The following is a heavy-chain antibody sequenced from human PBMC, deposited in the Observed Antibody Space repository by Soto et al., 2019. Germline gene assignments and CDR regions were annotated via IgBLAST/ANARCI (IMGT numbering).Heavy chain of an antibody. J-gene: IGHJ6*02. CDR1: GYSFTGYW. D-gene: IGHD6-6*01. CDR3: ARGVAARYYGMDV. CDR2: IYPGDSDT. V-gene: IGHV5-51*01. Sequence: EVQLVQSGAEVKKPGEALKISCKGSGYSFTGYWIGWLRPMPGKGLVWMGIIYPGDSDTRYSPPFQGQVTISAEKSISTVYRQWSSLNVSDTAMYYCARGVAARYYGMDVWGQGTTVTVSS.